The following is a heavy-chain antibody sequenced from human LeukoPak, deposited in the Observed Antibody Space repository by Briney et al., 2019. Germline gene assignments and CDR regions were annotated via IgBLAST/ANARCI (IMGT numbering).Heavy chain of an antibody. D-gene: IGHD3-3*01. V-gene: IGHV3-30*04. J-gene: IGHJ4*02. CDR1: GFTLSSYA. CDR3: ARAVGNNDFWSGYSYQHY. CDR2: ISYDGSNK. Sequence: PGGSLRLSCAASGFTLSSYAMHWVRQAPGKGLEWVAVISYDGSNKYYADSVKGRFTISRDNAKNSLYLQMNSLRAEDTAVYYCARAVGNNDFWSGYSYQHYWGQGTLVTVSS.